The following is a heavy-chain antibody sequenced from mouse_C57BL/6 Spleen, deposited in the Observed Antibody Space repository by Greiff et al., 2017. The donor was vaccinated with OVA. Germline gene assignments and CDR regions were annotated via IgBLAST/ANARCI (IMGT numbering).Heavy chain of an antibody. V-gene: IGHV1-42*01. CDR2: INPSTGGT. CDR1: GYSFTGYY. Sequence: EVKVVESGPELVKPGASVKISCKASGYSFTGYYMNWVKQSPEKSLEWIGEINPSTGGTTYNQKFKAKATLTVDKSSSTAYMQLKSLTSEDSAVYYCARSLFYGDYWGQGTTLTVSS. CDR3: ARSLFYGDY. J-gene: IGHJ2*01. D-gene: IGHD1-1*01.